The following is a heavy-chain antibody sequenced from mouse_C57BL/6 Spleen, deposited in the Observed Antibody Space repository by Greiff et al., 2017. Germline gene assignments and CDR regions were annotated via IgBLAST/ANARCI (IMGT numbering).Heavy chain of an antibody. V-gene: IGHV1-54*01. CDR1: GYAFTNYL. CDR2: INPGSGGT. J-gene: IGHJ3*01. CDR3: AREDDYGSWFAY. D-gene: IGHD2-4*01. Sequence: SGAELVRPGTSVKVSCKASGYAFTNYLIEWVKQRPGQGLEWIGVINPGSGGTNYNEKFKGKATLTADKSSSTAYMQLSSLTSEDSAVYFCAREDDYGSWFAYWGQGTLVTVSA.